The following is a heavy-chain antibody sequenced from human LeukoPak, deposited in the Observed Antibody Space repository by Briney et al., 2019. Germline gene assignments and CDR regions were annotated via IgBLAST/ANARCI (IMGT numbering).Heavy chain of an antibody. V-gene: IGHV1-2*02. Sequence: GASVKVSCKASGYTFTAYYLHWVRQAPGQGLEWMGWINPNSGGTNYAQKFQGRVTMTRDTSISTAYMELGSLRSDDTAVYYCAKDLQDIVVVVAATAVNDSGPYYYGMDVWGQGTTVTVSS. D-gene: IGHD2-15*01. J-gene: IGHJ6*02. CDR3: AKDLQDIVVVVAATAVNDSGPYYYGMDV. CDR2: INPNSGGT. CDR1: GYTFTAYY.